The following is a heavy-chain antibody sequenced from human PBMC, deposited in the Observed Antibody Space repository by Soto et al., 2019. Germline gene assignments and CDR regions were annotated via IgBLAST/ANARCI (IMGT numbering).Heavy chain of an antibody. CDR3: ARCPFRREYRHYSYVDV. V-gene: IGHV4-59*13. CDR2: VSNSGGS. CDR1: GVSISSDC. D-gene: IGHD3-16*02. J-gene: IGHJ6*03. Sequence: QGHLQESGPGLVQPSETLSLTCTVSGVSISSDCWSWIRQPPGKGLEWIGYVSNSGGSSYNPSLKSRVTISIDTSENQFSLQLTSVTAADTAVYFCARCPFRREYRHYSYVDVWGKGTTVTVSS.